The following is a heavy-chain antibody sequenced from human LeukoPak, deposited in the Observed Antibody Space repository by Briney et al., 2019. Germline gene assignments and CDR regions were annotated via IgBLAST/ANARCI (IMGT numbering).Heavy chain of an antibody. J-gene: IGHJ6*03. D-gene: IGHD1-26*01. Sequence: PGGSLRLSCAASGFTFSSYAMHWVRQAPGKGLEWVAVISYDGSNKYYADSVKGRFTISRDNSKNTLYLQMNSLRAEDTAVYYCARDPRRSYGNYYYYMDVWGKGTTVTVSS. CDR1: GFTFSSYA. CDR3: ARDPRRSYGNYYYYMDV. V-gene: IGHV3-30*04. CDR2: ISYDGSNK.